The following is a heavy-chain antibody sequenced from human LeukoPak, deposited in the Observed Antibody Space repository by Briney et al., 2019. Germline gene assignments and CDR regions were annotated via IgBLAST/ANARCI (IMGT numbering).Heavy chain of an antibody. V-gene: IGHV3-23*01. Sequence: GGSLRLSCAASGFTFNSYAMSWVRQAPGKGPEWVSGISGSGGSTYYADSVKGRFTISRGNSKYTLYLQMNSLRAEDTAVYYCARATWYCSSTSCYGDYYYGMDVWGQGTAVTVSS. CDR3: ARATWYCSSTSCYGDYYYGMDV. CDR1: GFTFNSYA. J-gene: IGHJ6*02. CDR2: ISGSGGST. D-gene: IGHD2-2*01.